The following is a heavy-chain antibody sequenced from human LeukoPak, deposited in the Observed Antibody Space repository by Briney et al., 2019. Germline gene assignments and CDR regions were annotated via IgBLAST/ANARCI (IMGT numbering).Heavy chain of an antibody. Sequence: PSETLSLTCTVSGGSISSYYWSWIRQPPGKGLEWIGYIYYSGSTNYNPSLKSRVTISVDTSKNQFSLKLSSVTAADTAVYYCARVYDRDFGAHNWFDPWGQGTLSPSPQ. CDR2: IYYSGST. J-gene: IGHJ5*02. D-gene: IGHD3-3*01. CDR3: ARVYDRDFGAHNWFDP. V-gene: IGHV4-59*01. CDR1: GGSISSYY.